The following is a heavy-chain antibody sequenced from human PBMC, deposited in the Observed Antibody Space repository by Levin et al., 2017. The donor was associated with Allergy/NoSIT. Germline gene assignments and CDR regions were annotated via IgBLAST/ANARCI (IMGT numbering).Heavy chain of an antibody. CDR1: GFTVSHNY. CDR3: ARERQLASFDF. J-gene: IGHJ4*02. V-gene: IGHV3-53*01. D-gene: IGHD1-1*01. Sequence: LSLTCAASGFTVSHNYMSWVRQSPGKGLEWVSVIYTGDDTHYADSVKGRFAISRDNSKNTLYLQLNSLRVEDTAVYYCARERQLASFDFWGQGTLVTVSS. CDR2: IYTGDDT.